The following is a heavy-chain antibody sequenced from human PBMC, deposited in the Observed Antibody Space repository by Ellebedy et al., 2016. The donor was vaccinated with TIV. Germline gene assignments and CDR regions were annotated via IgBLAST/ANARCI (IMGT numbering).Heavy chain of an antibody. CDR2: ITSGDTI. CDR1: GFTFSDYY. Sequence: GGSLRLSCAASGFTFSDYYMAWIRQAPGKGLEWVSFITSGDTIYYADSVKGRFTISRDNAKNSLSLHMNRLRAEDTAVYYCARLDWSDVDLRHFYFDYWGQGTQVTVSS. V-gene: IGHV3-11*01. CDR3: ARLDWSDVDLRHFYFDY. J-gene: IGHJ4*02. D-gene: IGHD1-1*01.